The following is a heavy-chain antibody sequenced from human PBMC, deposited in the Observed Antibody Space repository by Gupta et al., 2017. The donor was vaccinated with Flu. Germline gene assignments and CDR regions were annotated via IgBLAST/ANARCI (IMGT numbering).Heavy chain of an antibody. CDR3: ARELYFDYWSGGFFDP. D-gene: IGHD3-3*01. J-gene: IGHJ5*02. V-gene: IGHV4-61*02. CDR2: IDTSGTT. CDR1: GGSISSGNFY. Sequence: QVQLQESGPGLVKPSQTLSLTCTVSGGSISSGNFYWSWIRQTAGKRLEWIGRIDTSGTTSYNPSLESRVTMSLDTSKNQFSLKLNSLSAADTALYYCARELYFDYWSGGFFDPWGQGILVTVSS.